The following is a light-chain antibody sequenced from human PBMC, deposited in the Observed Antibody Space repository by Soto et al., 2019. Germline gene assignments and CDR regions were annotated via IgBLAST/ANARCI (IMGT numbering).Light chain of an antibody. Sequence: NFMLTQPHSVSESPGKTVSISCTRSSGRIASNYVQWYQQRPGSAPTTVIYEDNQRPSGVPDRFSGSTDGSSNSASLTISGLQTEDEAYYYCQSYDSSTVVFGGGTKVTVL. V-gene: IGLV6-57*04. CDR3: QSYDSSTVV. CDR1: SGRIASNY. J-gene: IGLJ2*01. CDR2: EDN.